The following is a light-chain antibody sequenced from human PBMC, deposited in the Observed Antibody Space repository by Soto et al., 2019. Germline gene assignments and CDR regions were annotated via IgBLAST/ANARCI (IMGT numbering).Light chain of an antibody. CDR3: QQYKSYLWT. J-gene: IGKJ1*01. CDR2: KAS. CDR1: QSISSW. Sequence: DIQMTQSPSTLSASVGDRVTITCRASQSISSWLAWYQQKPGKAPKLLIYKASSLESGVPSRFSGSGSGTAFTLTISSLQPADFATYYCQQYKSYLWTFGQGTKVEIK. V-gene: IGKV1-5*03.